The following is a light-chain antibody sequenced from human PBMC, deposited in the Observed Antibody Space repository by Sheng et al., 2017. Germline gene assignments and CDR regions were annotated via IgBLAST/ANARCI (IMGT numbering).Light chain of an antibody. CDR1: QSLLHTNGYNY. Sequence: EIVMTQSPLSLPVTPGEPASISCRSSQSLLHTNGYNYLDWYLQKPGQSPQLLIYLNSKRASGVPDRFSGSGSGTDFTLKISRVEAEDVGVYYCMQALQTSFTFGPGTKVDIK. J-gene: IGKJ3*01. CDR2: LNS. CDR3: MQALQTSFT. V-gene: IGKV2-28*01.